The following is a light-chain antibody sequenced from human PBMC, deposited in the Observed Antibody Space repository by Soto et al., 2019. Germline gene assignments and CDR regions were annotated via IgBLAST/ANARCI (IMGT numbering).Light chain of an antibody. V-gene: IGLV2-14*03. CDR1: SSDVGSYNY. CDR2: DVN. Sequence: QSALTQPASVSGSPGQTIAISCTGTSSDVGSYNYVFWYQQYPGKAPKLMIHDVNNRPSGLSDPFSGSKSGNTASLTISVLHAEDEDDYYCSSFTSCTSSVFGTGTQLTVL. CDR3: SSFTSCTSSV. J-gene: IGLJ7*01.